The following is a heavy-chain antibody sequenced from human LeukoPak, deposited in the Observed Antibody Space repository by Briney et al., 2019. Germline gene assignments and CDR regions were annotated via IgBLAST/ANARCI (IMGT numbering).Heavy chain of an antibody. CDR3: ARGPARYSRIGYYYYYMDV. CDR2: IYTSGST. D-gene: IGHD5-18*01. Sequence: SETLSLTCTVSGGSISSGSYYWSWIRQPAGKGLEWIGRIYTSGSTNYNPSLKSRVTISYTSKNQFSLKLSSVTAADTAVYYCARGPARYSRIGYYYYYMDVWGKGTTVTVSS. CDR1: GGSISSGSYY. V-gene: IGHV4-61*02. J-gene: IGHJ6*03.